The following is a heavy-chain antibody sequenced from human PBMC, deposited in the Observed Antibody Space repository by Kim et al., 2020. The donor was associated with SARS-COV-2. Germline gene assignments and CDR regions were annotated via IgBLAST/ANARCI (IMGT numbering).Heavy chain of an antibody. Sequence: ASVKVSCKGSGYTFTTYGMHWVRQAPGQRLEWMGWSNVGNGNTKYSEKFQGRVTITRDTSASTDYMELSSLRFEDSAVYYCARDQGVGDYWGQGARVTVS. CDR2: SNVGNGNT. CDR3: ARDQGVGDY. V-gene: IGHV1-3*01. CDR1: GYTFTTYG. D-gene: IGHD1-26*01. J-gene: IGHJ4*02.